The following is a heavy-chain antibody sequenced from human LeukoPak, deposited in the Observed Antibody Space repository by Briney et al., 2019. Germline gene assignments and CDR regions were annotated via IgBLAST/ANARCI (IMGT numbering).Heavy chain of an antibody. D-gene: IGHD2-8*01. CDR2: IYYSGST. Sequence: SETLSLTCTVSGGSISSYYWSWIRQPPGKGLEWIGYIYYSGSTNYNPSLKSRVTISVDTSKKQFSLKLSSVPAADPAVFYCAIRVYEGGPRGYYFDYWGQGTLVTVSS. CDR1: GGSISSYY. CDR3: AIRVYEGGPRGYYFDY. J-gene: IGHJ4*02. V-gene: IGHV4-59*01.